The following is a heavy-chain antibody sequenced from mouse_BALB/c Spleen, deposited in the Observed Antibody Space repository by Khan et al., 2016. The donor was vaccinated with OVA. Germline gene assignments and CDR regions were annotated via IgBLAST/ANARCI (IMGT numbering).Heavy chain of an antibody. D-gene: IGHD2-10*01. V-gene: IGHV2-6-1*01. CDR1: GFSLTNYG. CDR3: ARQPYYHYNTMDY. Sequence: QVQLKESGPGLVAPSQSLSLTCTISGFSLTNYGVHWVRQPPGKGLEWLVVIWSDGSTTYYSALKSRLTISKDNSKSQVFLKMNSLQTDETAIYCGARQPYYHYNTMDYWGQGTSVTVSA. CDR2: IWSDGST. J-gene: IGHJ4*01.